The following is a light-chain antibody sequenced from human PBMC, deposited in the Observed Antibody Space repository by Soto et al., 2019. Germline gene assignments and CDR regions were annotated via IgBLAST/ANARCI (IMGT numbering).Light chain of an antibody. CDR1: EVGSRS. V-gene: IGLV3-21*02. J-gene: IGLJ2*01. Sequence: SYVVTQPPSVSVAQGLAASITCGGDEVGSRSVHWYQQKPGQAPVVVIYDDTYRPSGIPERFSASNSGNTATLTISRVEAGDEADYYCQVYNSPSDLPVVFGGGTKLTVL. CDR3: QVYNSPSDLPVV. CDR2: DDT.